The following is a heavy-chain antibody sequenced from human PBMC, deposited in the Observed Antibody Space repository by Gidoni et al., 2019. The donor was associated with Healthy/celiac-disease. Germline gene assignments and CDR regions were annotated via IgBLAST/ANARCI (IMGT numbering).Heavy chain of an antibody. Sequence: QVQLQESGPGLVKPSETLSLTCTVSGGSISSSYWSWIRQPPGKGLEWIGYIYYSGSTNYNPSLKSRVTISVDTSKNQFSLKLSSVTAADTAVYYCARGSLDYYDFWSGYLGDGMDVWGQGTTVTVSS. CDR2: IYYSGST. D-gene: IGHD3-3*01. CDR1: GGSISSSY. J-gene: IGHJ6*02. CDR3: ARGSLDYYDFWSGYLGDGMDV. V-gene: IGHV4-59*01.